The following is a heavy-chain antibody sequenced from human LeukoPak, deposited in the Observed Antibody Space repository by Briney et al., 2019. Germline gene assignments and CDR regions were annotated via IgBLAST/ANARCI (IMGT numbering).Heavy chain of an antibody. Sequence: PSESLSLSCAVYGGSFSSYYWSWIRQPPGKGLVWVGAINHSGSTNYNPSFKSRGTISVDTSKKQFSRKRSSVTAAYTAVYYCARGWSGYDFRDYFDDWGQVTLVSASS. CDR2: INHSGST. V-gene: IGHV4-34*01. CDR1: GGSFSSYY. J-gene: IGHJ4*02. D-gene: IGHD3-3*01. CDR3: ARGWSGYDFRDYFDD.